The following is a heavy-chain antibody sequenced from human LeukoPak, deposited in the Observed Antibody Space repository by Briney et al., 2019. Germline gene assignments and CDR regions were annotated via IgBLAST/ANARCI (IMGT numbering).Heavy chain of an antibody. D-gene: IGHD1-26*01. CDR3: ARGGRPYWYFDL. Sequence: PSETLSLTCTVSGGSLSNSSDSWVWICQPPGKGREWIGHIYHSGSTYYHASLQSRVTISIDTSRNQFSLRLNSVTAADTAMYYCARGGRPYWYFDLWGRGTLVTVSS. CDR2: IYHSGST. CDR1: GGSLSNSSDS. V-gene: IGHV4-39*01. J-gene: IGHJ2*01.